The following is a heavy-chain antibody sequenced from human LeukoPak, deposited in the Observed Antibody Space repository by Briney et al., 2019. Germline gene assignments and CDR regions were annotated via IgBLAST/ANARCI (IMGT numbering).Heavy chain of an antibody. CDR2: ILHDVSHK. CDR1: VTAANTYA. CDR3: AREIFGSGSYPDF. Sequence: PGRPLRLFSPATVTAANTYAMHLVSHHPSEMLEWVALILHDVSHKFYSKSVGCQLTISRDNSKNTVSLQMNNLRPEDTAVYYCAREIFGSGSYPDFWGQGTLVTVSS. D-gene: IGHD3-10*01. V-gene: IGHV3-33*01. J-gene: IGHJ4*02.